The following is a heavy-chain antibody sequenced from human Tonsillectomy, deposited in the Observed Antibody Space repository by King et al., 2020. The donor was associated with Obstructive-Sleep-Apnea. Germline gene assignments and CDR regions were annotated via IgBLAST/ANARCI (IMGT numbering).Heavy chain of an antibody. D-gene: IGHD6-13*01. Sequence: VQLQQWGTGLLKPSETLSLTCAVFGGSFSDYYWGCIRQHPGKGLEWIWEINHSGSTNYNPSLTGRVTISVDTSKNQFSLKLSSVTAADTAVYYCARGSGAAAVNWFDPWGQGTLVTVAS. CDR3: ARGSGAAAVNWFDP. J-gene: IGHJ5*02. CDR2: INHSGST. CDR1: GGSFSDYY. V-gene: IGHV4-34*01.